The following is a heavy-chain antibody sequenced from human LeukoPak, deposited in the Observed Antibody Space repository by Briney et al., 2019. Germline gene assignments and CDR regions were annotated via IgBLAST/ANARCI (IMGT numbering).Heavy chain of an antibody. D-gene: IGHD3-16*01. J-gene: IGHJ4*02. CDR1: GFTFSSYE. CDR3: ARRDYDFDY. V-gene: IGHV3-48*03. Sequence: PGGSLRLSCAASGFTFSSYEMNWVRQAPGKGLEWVSYISSSGSTIYYADSVKGRFTISRDNAKNSLYLQMNSLRAEDTAVYYYARRDYDFDYWGQGTLVTVSS. CDR2: ISSSGSTI.